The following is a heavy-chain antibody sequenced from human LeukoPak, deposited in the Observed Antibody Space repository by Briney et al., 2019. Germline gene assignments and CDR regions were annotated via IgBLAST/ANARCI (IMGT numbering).Heavy chain of an antibody. J-gene: IGHJ4*02. V-gene: IGHV3-15*01. CDR2: IKSKSERGTT. CDR1: GFTFSNGW. D-gene: IGHD2-2*02. Sequence: GGSLRLACAASGFTFSNGWMSWVRQAPGKGLEWVGRIKSKSERGTTDYAAPVKGRFTISRDGSTNTVYLHMNSLKTEDTAVYFCTSNLYCSTSSCYTLDNWGQGTLVAVSP. CDR3: TSNLYCSTSSCYTLDN.